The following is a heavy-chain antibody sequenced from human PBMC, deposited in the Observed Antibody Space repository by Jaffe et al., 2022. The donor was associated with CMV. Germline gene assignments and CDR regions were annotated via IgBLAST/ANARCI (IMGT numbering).Heavy chain of an antibody. CDR3: ARDLLGDDYGDYVSDTNYYYGMDV. J-gene: IGHJ6*02. CDR2: ISSSGSTI. V-gene: IGHV3-11*01. Sequence: QVQLVESGGGLVKPGGSLRLSCAASGFTFSDYYMSWIRQAPGKGLEWVSYISSSGSTIYYADSVKGRFTISRDNAKNSLYLQMNSLRAEDTAVYYCARDLLGDDYGDYVSDTNYYYGMDVWGQGTTVTVSS. CDR1: GFTFSDYY. D-gene: IGHD4-17*01.